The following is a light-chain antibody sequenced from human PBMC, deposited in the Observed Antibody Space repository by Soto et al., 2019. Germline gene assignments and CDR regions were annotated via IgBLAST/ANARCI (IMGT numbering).Light chain of an antibody. CDR3: LQHGSHPRT. Sequence: DIQMTQSPSAVSASVGDRVTITCRASQGIGNYLAWFQQKPGKVPKRLIYGAYSLESGVPSRFSGSGSGTEFTLTISSLQPEDFATFFSLQHGSHPRTFGQGTKLEIK. V-gene: IGKV1-17*03. J-gene: IGKJ2*01. CDR2: GAY. CDR1: QGIGNY.